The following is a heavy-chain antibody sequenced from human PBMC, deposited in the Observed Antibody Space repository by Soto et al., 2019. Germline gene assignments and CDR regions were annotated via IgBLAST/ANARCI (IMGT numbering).Heavy chain of an antibody. CDR2: ISRSSSYI. Sequence: EVQLVESGGGLVKPGGSLRLSCAASGFTFSSYNMNWVRQAPGKGLEWVSYISRSSSYISYADSVKGRFTISRDNAKNSLYLKMNSRRAEDTVVYYCARVCGGGSCYPGGPPFDYWGKGPLVTVSS. CDR3: ARVCGGGSCYPGGPPFDY. D-gene: IGHD2-15*01. V-gene: IGHV3-21*01. CDR1: GFTFSSYN. J-gene: IGHJ4*02.